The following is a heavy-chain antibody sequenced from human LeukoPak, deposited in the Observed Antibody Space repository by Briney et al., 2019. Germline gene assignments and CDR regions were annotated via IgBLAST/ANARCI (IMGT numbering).Heavy chain of an antibody. V-gene: IGHV3-30*18. CDR3: AKDLLLWFVEFDY. J-gene: IGHJ4*02. Sequence: PGGSLRLSCAASGFTFSSYGMHWVRQAPGKGLEWVAVISYDGSNKYYADSVKGRFTISRDNSKNTLYLQMNSLRAEDTAVYYCAKDLLLWFVEFDYWGQGTLVTVSS. D-gene: IGHD3-10*01. CDR2: ISYDGSNK. CDR1: GFTFSSYG.